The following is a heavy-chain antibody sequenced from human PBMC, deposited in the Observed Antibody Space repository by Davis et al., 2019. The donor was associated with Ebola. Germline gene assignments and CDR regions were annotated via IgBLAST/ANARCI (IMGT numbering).Heavy chain of an antibody. Sequence: AASVKVSCKASGYTFTGYYMHWVRQAPGQGLEWMGRINPYSGGTDYAQKFQGRVTMTRDTSISTAHMELSRLRSDDTAVYYCARAQFPTTSDHWGQGTLVTVSS. CDR1: GYTFTGYY. CDR2: INPYSGGT. D-gene: IGHD1-1*01. J-gene: IGHJ4*02. CDR3: ARAQFPTTSDH. V-gene: IGHV1-2*06.